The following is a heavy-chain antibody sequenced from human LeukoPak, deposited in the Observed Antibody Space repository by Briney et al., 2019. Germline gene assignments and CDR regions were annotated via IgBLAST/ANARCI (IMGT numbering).Heavy chain of an antibody. J-gene: IGHJ5*02. Sequence: ASVKVSCKASGYTFTSYYMHWVRQAPGQGLEWMGIINPSGGSTSYAQKFQGRVTMTRDTSTSTVYMELSSLRSEDMAVYYCAGGWYGDWFDPWGQGTLVTVSS. V-gene: IGHV1-46*01. CDR2: INPSGGST. CDR3: AGGWYGDWFDP. D-gene: IGHD6-19*01. CDR1: GYTFTSYY.